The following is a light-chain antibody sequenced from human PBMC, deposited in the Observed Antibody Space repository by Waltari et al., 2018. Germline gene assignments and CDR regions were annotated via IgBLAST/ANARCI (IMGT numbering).Light chain of an antibody. CDR3: AAWDDSLNGRWV. CDR1: ASNTGQHL. Sequence: QSVLTQPPSASGTPGQGAPIPCSGGASNTGQHLVNWYQRVPGKAPKLLIYRGDRRPAGVPDRFSGSKSGTSASLAISGLQSEDEADYYCAAWDDSLNGRWVFGGGTKVTVL. J-gene: IGLJ3*02. CDR2: RGD. V-gene: IGLV1-44*01.